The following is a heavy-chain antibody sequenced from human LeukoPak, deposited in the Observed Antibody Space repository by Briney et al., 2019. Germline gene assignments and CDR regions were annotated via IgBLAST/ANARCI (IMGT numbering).Heavy chain of an antibody. Sequence: AGGSLRLSCAASGFTFSSYSMNWVRQAPGKGLEWVSFISSSSSYIYYADSVKGRFTISRDNAKNSLYLQMNSLRAEDTAVYYCARVFEWAGFDYWGQGTLVTVSS. J-gene: IGHJ4*02. D-gene: IGHD3-3*01. CDR2: ISSSSSYI. CDR1: GFTFSSYS. CDR3: ARVFEWAGFDY. V-gene: IGHV3-21*01.